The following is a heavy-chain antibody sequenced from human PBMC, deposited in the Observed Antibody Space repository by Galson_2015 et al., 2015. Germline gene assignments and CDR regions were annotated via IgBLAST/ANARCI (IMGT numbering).Heavy chain of an antibody. CDR1: GFTFSSYA. CDR3: ARGPMSGYFDY. D-gene: IGHD3-3*01. V-gene: IGHV3-30-3*01. Sequence: SLRLSCAASGFTFSSYAMHWVRQAPGEGLEWVAVISYDGSNKYYADSVKGRFTISRDNSKNTLYLQMNSLRAEDTAVYYCARGPMSGYFDYWGQGTLVTVSS. J-gene: IGHJ4*02. CDR2: ISYDGSNK.